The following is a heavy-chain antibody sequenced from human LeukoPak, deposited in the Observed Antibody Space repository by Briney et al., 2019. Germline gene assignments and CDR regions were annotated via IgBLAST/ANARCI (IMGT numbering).Heavy chain of an antibody. V-gene: IGHV4-38-2*02. Sequence: SETLSLTCTVSGYSISSGYYWGWIRQPPGKGLEWIGNIYHSGSTYNNPSLTSRVTISVDTSKNQFSLKLTSMTAADTAVYYCARDSRFDQWNWFDPWGQGTLVTVSS. D-gene: IGHD3-10*01. CDR3: ARDSRFDQWNWFDP. J-gene: IGHJ5*02. CDR1: GYSISSGYY. CDR2: IYHSGST.